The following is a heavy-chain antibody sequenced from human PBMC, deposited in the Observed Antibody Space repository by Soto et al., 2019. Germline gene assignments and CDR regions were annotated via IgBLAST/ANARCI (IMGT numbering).Heavy chain of an antibody. Sequence: EVQLVESGGGLVQPGGSLRLSCAASGFTFSSYSMNWVRQAPGKGLEWVSYISSSSSTIYYADSVKGRFTISRDNAKNSLYLQMKSLRAEDTAVYYCARDQRGYYYYYMDVWGKGTTVTVSS. V-gene: IGHV3-48*01. J-gene: IGHJ6*03. CDR3: ARDQRGYYYYYMDV. CDR1: GFTFSSYS. CDR2: ISSSSSTI.